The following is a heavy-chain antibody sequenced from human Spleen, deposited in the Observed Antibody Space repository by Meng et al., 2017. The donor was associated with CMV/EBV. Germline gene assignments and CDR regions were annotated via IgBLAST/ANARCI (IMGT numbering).Heavy chain of an antibody. J-gene: IGHJ4*02. Sequence: GESLKISCAPSGFIFSSYAMHWVRQAPGKGLEWVALVYYDGSNQYYSDSVRGRFNISRDNSKNTLFLQMNSLRGEDTGVYYCARGGHSSSWYLGYWGQGTLVTV. V-gene: IGHV3-33*01. CDR2: VYYDGSNQ. CDR1: GFIFSSYA. CDR3: ARGGHSSSWYLGY. D-gene: IGHD6-13*01.